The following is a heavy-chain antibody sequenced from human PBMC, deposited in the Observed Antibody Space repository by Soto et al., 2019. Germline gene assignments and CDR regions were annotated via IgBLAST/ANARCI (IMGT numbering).Heavy chain of an antibody. Sequence: QVQLQESGPGLVKPSETLSLTCTVSGGSISSYYWSWIRQPPGKGLEWIGYIYYSGSTNYNPSLKSRVTISVDTSKNQFSLKLSAGTAAATAVYYCARVIAVAGYYFAYWGQGTLVTVSS. CDR3: ARVIAVAGYYFAY. V-gene: IGHV4-59*08. CDR1: GGSISSYY. CDR2: IYYSGST. D-gene: IGHD6-19*01. J-gene: IGHJ4*02.